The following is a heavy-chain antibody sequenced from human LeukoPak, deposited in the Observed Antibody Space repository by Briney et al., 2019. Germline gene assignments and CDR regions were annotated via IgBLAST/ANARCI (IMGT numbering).Heavy chain of an antibody. CDR2: ISSSSTYI. CDR1: GFIFSTYS. V-gene: IGHV3-21*01. J-gene: IGHJ3*02. Sequence: KPGGSLRLSCAASGFIFSTYSMNWVRQAPGKGLEWVSSISSSSTYIYYADSLKGRFTISRDNAKKSLYLQMNSLRVEDTAVYYCARAGFGELLVAAFDIWGQGTMVTVSS. CDR3: ARAGFGELLVAAFDI. D-gene: IGHD1-26*01.